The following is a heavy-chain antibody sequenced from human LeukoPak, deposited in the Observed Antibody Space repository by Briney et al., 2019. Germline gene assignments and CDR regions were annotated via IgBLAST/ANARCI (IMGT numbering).Heavy chain of an antibody. CDR2: TWYDGSNK. CDR3: ARDRGLYSGYDLSYFDY. D-gene: IGHD5-12*01. V-gene: IGHV3-33*01. CDR1: GFAFSSHG. J-gene: IGHJ4*02. Sequence: GGSLRLSCIVSGFAFSSHGMHWVRQAPGKGLEWVAVTWYDGSNKYYADSVKGRFTISRDNSKNTPYLQMNSLRAEDTAVYYCARDRGLYSGYDLSYFDYWGQGTLVTVSS.